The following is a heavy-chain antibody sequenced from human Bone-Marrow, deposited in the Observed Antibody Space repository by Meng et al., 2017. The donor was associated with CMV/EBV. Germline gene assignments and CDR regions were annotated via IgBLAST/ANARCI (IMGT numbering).Heavy chain of an antibody. V-gene: IGHV3-15*01. CDR2: IKTKTDGGTT. CDR1: GFTFSNAW. J-gene: IGHJ3*02. D-gene: IGHD5-12*01. Sequence: GGSLRLSCAASGFTFSNAWMSWVRQAPGKGLEWVGRIKTKTDGGTTDYAAPVKGRFTISRDDSKNTLYLQMNSLKTEDTAVYYCTTDPGYSGDDDAFEILGQGTMVTVSS. CDR3: TTDPGYSGDDDAFEI.